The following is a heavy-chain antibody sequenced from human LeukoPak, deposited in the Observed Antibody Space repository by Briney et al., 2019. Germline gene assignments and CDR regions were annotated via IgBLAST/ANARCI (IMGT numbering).Heavy chain of an antibody. CDR2: ISSSSSYI. CDR1: GFTFSSYS. D-gene: IGHD1-26*01. CDR3: AREGVGATTGVCDY. J-gene: IGHJ4*02. Sequence: GGSLRLSCAASGFTFSSYSMNWVRQAPGKGLEWVSSISSSSSYIYYADSVKGRFTISRDNAKNSLYLQMNSLRAEDTAVYYCAREGVGATTGVCDYWGQGTLVTVSS. V-gene: IGHV3-21*01.